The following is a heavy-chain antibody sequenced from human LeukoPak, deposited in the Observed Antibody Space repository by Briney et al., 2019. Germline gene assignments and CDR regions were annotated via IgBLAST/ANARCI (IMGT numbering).Heavy chain of an antibody. CDR3: ARQYSDILTGYHRGELYWYFDL. CDR1: GDSISSGDYY. D-gene: IGHD3-9*01. J-gene: IGHJ2*01. V-gene: IGHV4-61*02. CDR2: ISSSGST. Sequence: KPSETLSLTCTVSGDSISSGDYYWSWIRQPAGKGLEWIGRISSSGSTNYNPSLKSRVTISVDTSKNQFSLKLSSVTAADTAVYYCARQYSDILTGYHRGELYWYFDLWGRGTLVTVSS.